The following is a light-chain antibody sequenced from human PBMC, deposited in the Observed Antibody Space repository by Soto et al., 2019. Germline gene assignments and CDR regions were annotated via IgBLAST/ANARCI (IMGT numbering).Light chain of an antibody. CDR1: SSDVGGYNY. Sequence: QSALTQPASVSGSPGQSITISCTGTSSDVGGYNYVSWYQQHPGKAPKLMIYEVSNRPSGVSNRFSASKSGNTASLTISGLQAEDEADYYCSSYTSSSSAVFGGGTKLTVL. CDR2: EVS. V-gene: IGLV2-14*01. CDR3: SSYTSSSSAV. J-gene: IGLJ2*01.